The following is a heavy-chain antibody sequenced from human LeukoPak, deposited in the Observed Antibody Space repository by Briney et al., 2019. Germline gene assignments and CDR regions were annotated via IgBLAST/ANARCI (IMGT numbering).Heavy chain of an antibody. CDR1: GFTFGNYG. CDR2: ISSSSSLI. Sequence: GGSLRLSCAASGFTFGNYGMNWVRQAPGKGLEWISYISSSSSLIYYADSVKGRFTISRHTSKKTLYLQMNSLRAEDTAVYYCAREVMAKHRAFDIWGQGTVVTVSS. D-gene: IGHD2-8*01. CDR3: AREVMAKHRAFDI. V-gene: IGHV3-48*01. J-gene: IGHJ3*02.